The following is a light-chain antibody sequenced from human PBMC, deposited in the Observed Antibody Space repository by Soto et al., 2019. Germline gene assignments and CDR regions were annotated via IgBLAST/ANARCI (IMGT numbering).Light chain of an antibody. CDR3: QQYDSSLYT. V-gene: IGKV3-20*01. CDR1: QSDSSNY. J-gene: IGKJ2*01. CDR2: GAS. Sequence: ETVLTQSPGTLSLSPGERATLSCRASQSDSSNYLAWYQQKPGQAPRLLIYGASTRATGIPDRFSGSGSGTDFTLTISRLEPEDFAVYYCQQYDSSLYTFGQGTKLEIK.